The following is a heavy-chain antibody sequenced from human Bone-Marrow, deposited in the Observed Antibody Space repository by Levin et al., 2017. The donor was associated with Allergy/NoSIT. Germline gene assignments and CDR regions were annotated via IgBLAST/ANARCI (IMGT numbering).Heavy chain of an antibody. CDR2: IYYGGST. CDR3: ARDWGTTISSPGWFDP. Sequence: SETLSLTCTVSGASISGFYWSWIRQSPGKGLEWIAYIYYGGSTKYNPSLKSRVTISADASKNQFSLNLDSVTSADTAIYYCARDWGTTISSPGWFDPWGQGIQVIVSS. V-gene: IGHV4-59*01. J-gene: IGHJ5*02. D-gene: IGHD3-16*01. CDR1: GASISGFY.